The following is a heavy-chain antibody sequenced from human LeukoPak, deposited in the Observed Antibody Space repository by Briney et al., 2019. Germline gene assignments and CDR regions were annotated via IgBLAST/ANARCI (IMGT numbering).Heavy chain of an antibody. D-gene: IGHD3-10*01. Sequence: GGSLRLTCVASGFTFTKHWMSWVRQAPGKGLEWVANIKQDGSEKYYVDSVKGRFTISRDNAKNSLYLQMNSLRAEDTAVYYCARDGIWFGEFNRGLYYWGQGTLVTVSS. J-gene: IGHJ4*02. V-gene: IGHV3-7*01. CDR1: GFTFTKHW. CDR3: ARDGIWFGEFNRGLYY. CDR2: IKQDGSEK.